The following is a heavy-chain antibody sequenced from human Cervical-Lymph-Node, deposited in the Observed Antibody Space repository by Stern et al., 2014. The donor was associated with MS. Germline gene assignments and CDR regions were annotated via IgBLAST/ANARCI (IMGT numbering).Heavy chain of an antibody. CDR3: VREYYGSGSFDI. Sequence: EVQLVESGGGLVQPGTSLRLSCEGSGFSFSRYWMHWVRQAPGKGLVWVSRSNSDGITTTYADSVKGRFTISRDNAKNTVYLEMDSLRAEDTAVYYCVREYYGSGSFDIWGQGTKVTVSS. CDR1: GFSFSRYW. J-gene: IGHJ3*02. V-gene: IGHV3-74*03. D-gene: IGHD3-10*01. CDR2: SNSDGITT.